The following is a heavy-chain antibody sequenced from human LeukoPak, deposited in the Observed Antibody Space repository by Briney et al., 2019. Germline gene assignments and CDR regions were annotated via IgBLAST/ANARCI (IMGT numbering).Heavy chain of an antibody. V-gene: IGHV3-23*01. CDR1: GFTFSRYV. Sequence: GGSLRLSCEASGFTFSRYVMIWVRRAPGRGLQWVSVISEDGRTYYADSVKGRFTISRDNSRDTLFLQMNSLRAEDTAIYYCAKGSTSWDGYKGTYDPWGQGTLVTV. CDR2: ISEDGRT. D-gene: IGHD6-13*01. J-gene: IGHJ5*02. CDR3: AKGSTSWDGYKGTYDP.